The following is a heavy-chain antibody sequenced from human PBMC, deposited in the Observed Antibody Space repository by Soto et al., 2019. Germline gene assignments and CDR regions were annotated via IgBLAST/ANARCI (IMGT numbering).Heavy chain of an antibody. D-gene: IGHD2-2*01. Sequence: EVQLVESGGGLVKPGGSLRLSCVASGPIFSSYGMNWLRQAPGKGLEWVSSIDSSGRYIYYADSLQGRFTISRDNAKNSMYLQMNSLRVEDTARYFCARDESAGSSTSDWRQGTLVTVSS. CDR2: IDSSGRYI. J-gene: IGHJ4*02. CDR3: ARDESAGSSTSD. CDR1: GPIFSSYG. V-gene: IGHV3-21*01.